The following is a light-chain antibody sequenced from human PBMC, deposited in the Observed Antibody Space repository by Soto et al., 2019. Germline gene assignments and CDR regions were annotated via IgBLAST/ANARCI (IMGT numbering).Light chain of an antibody. V-gene: IGKV3-20*01. Sequence: DIVLTQSPGTLSLSPGDRATLSCRASQSVSTSYLAWYQQKPGQAPRLLIYGASSRATGIPDGFSGSGSGTDFTLTISRLEPEDFAVYYCQHYGSSGTFGQGTKVDIK. CDR3: QHYGSSGT. CDR2: GAS. CDR1: QSVSTSY. J-gene: IGKJ1*01.